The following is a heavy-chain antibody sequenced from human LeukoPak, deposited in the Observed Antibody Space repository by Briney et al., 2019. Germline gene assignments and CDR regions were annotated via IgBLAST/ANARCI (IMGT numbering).Heavy chain of an antibody. CDR2: INHSGST. Sequence: SETLSLTCAVYGGSFSGYYWSWIRQPPGKGLEWIAGINHSGSTNYNPSLKSRVTISVDTSKNQFSLKLSSVTAADTAVYYCARVYCSSPSCYSWFDPWGQGTLVTVSS. J-gene: IGHJ5*02. CDR1: GGSFSGYY. D-gene: IGHD2-2*01. V-gene: IGHV4-34*01. CDR3: ARVYCSSPSCYSWFDP.